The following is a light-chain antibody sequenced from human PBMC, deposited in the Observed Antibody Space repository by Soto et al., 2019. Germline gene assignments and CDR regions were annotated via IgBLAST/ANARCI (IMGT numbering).Light chain of an antibody. Sequence: QAVVTQEPSLTVSPGGTVTLTCGSSAGPVTVGHWPYWRQQKPGQAPRTLIYDTSTKQSWTPARFSGSLLGGKAALTLSGSQPEDEDEYYCLLWFINARKMVFSEGTKVTVL. J-gene: IGLJ2*01. CDR2: DTS. CDR3: LLWFINARKMV. V-gene: IGLV7-46*01. CDR1: AGPVTVGHW.